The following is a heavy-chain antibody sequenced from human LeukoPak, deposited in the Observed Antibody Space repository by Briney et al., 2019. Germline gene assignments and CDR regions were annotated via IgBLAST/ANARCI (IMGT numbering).Heavy chain of an antibody. V-gene: IGHV4-59*12. J-gene: IGHJ3*02. CDR3: ARSTYYYDSSGYYEFDAFDI. CDR2: IYYSGST. Sequence: SETLSLTCTVSGGSISSYYWSWIRQPPGKGLEWIGYIYYSGSTNYNPSLKSRVTISVDKSKNQFSLKLSSVTAADTAVYYCARSTYYYDSSGYYEFDAFDIWGQGTMVTVSS. CDR1: GGSISSYY. D-gene: IGHD3-22*01.